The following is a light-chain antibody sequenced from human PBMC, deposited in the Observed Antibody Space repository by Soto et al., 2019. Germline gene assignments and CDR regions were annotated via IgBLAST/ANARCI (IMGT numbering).Light chain of an antibody. CDR2: EVR. J-gene: IGLJ2*01. CDR1: SSDIGAYDY. Sequence: QSALTQPASVSGSPGQSITISWTGTSSDIGAYDYVSWFQQYSGKAPTLIIYEVRFRPSGVSSRFSGSKSGNTASLTISGLQTEDEADYYCGSYASATLIFGGGTKLTVL. V-gene: IGLV2-14*03. CDR3: GSYASATLI.